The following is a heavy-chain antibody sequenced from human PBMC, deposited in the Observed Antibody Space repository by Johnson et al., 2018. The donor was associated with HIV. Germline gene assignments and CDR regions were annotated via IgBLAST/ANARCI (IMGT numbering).Heavy chain of an antibody. CDR3: ATEYGSGSYYTYAFDI. CDR1: GFNFDDHS. V-gene: IGHV3-20*04. Sequence: VQLLESGGGLVQPGGSLRLSCAASGFNFDDHSMSWVRQAPGKGLEWVSVINWNGDSAGYADSVQGRFTISRDNAKKSLFLQMNSLRAEDTAVYYCATEYGSGSYYTYAFDIWGQGTMVTVSS. J-gene: IGHJ3*02. CDR2: INWNGDSA. D-gene: IGHD3-10*01.